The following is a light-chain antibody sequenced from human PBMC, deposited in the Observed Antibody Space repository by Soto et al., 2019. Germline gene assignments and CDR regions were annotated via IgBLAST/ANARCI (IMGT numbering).Light chain of an antibody. J-gene: IGLJ2*01. Sequence: QSALTQPAAVSGSPGQSITISCTGTSSDVGGYDYVSWYQQHPGKAPKLMISEVSNRPSGVSTRFSGSKSGNTASLTISGLQTEDEADYYCSSYTRDTVIFGGGTQLTVL. V-gene: IGLV2-14*01. CDR3: SSYTRDTVI. CDR2: EVS. CDR1: SSDVGGYDY.